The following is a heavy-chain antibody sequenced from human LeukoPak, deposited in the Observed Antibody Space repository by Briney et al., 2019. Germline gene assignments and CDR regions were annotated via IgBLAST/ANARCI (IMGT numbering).Heavy chain of an antibody. V-gene: IGHV4-4*07. D-gene: IGHD3-9*01. CDR2: IYTSGST. Sequence: SETLSLTCTVSGGSISSYYWSWIRQPTGKGLEWIGRIYTSGSTNYNPSLKSRVTMSVDTSKNQFSLKLSSVTAADTAVYYCARDRYDILTGYVYNWFDPWGQGTLVTVSS. CDR1: GGSISSYY. J-gene: IGHJ5*02. CDR3: ARDRYDILTGYVYNWFDP.